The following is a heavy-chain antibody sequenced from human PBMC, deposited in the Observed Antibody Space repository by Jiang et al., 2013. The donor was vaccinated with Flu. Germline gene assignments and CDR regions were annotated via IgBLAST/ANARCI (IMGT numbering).Heavy chain of an antibody. CDR2: MSPTSGNT. CDR1: GYTFSTYD. Sequence: SGAEVKKPGASVTVSCKVSGYTFSTYDINWVRQAAGQGPEWMGWMSPTSGNTGYAQKFQGRITLTRDTSITTAYMELSSLEPEDTAVYYCTRGEWELSFWGQGTMVTVSS. CDR3: TRGEWELSF. D-gene: IGHD1-26*01. J-gene: IGHJ3*01. V-gene: IGHV1-8*01.